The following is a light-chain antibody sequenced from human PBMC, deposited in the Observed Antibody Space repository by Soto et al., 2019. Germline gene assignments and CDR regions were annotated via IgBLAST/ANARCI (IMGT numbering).Light chain of an antibody. J-gene: IGKJ1*01. CDR1: QSISSY. CDR2: AGS. Sequence: DIQMTQSPSSLSASVGDRVSIPCRASQSISSYLNWYQQKPGKAPRLLIYAGSTLQRGVPSRFSGSGSWTDFTLTISSQQPEDFATYYCQQSYSTPRTFGQGTKVEIK. CDR3: QQSYSTPRT. V-gene: IGKV1-39*01.